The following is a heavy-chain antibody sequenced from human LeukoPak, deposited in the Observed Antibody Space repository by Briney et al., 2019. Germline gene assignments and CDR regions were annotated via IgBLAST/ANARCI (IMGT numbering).Heavy chain of an antibody. CDR1: GFTFSTYS. CDR2: ISSSSNYI. CDR3: ARALPGALNYFDY. J-gene: IGHJ4*02. V-gene: IGHV3-21*01. D-gene: IGHD3-10*01. Sequence: GGSLRLSCAASGFTFSTYSMNWVRQAPGKGLEWVSSISSSSNYIYYADSVKGRFTISRDNAKNSLFLQMNSLRAEDTAVYYCARALPGALNYFDYWGQGTLVTVSS.